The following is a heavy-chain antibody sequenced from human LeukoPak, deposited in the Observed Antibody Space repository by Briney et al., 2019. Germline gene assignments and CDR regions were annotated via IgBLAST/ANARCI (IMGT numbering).Heavy chain of an antibody. CDR3: ASTTSSSWPYYYYYMDV. Sequence: PSETLSLTCTVSGGSISSNSYYWGWIRQPPGKGLEWIGSIYYSGSTYYNPSLKSRVTISVDTFKHQLSLKLSSVTAADTAVYYCASTTSSSWPYYYYYMDVWGKGTTVTISS. J-gene: IGHJ6*03. D-gene: IGHD6-13*01. CDR1: GGSISSNSYY. V-gene: IGHV4-39*01. CDR2: IYYSGST.